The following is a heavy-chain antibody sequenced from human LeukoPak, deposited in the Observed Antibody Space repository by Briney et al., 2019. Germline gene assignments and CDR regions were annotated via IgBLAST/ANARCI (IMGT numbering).Heavy chain of an antibody. D-gene: IGHD3-22*01. CDR3: AIERSSGAFDI. V-gene: IGHV1-2*04. Sequence: ASVKVSCKASGYTFTGHYMHWVRQAPGQGLEWMGWINPNSGGTNYAQRFQGWVTMTRDTSISTAYMELSRLRSDDTAVYYCAIERSSGAFDIWGQGTMVTVSS. CDR2: INPNSGGT. J-gene: IGHJ3*02. CDR1: GYTFTGHY.